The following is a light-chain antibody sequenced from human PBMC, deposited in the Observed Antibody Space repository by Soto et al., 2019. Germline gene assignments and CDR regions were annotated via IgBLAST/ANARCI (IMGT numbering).Light chain of an antibody. CDR1: RSLVDIG. Sequence: EIVLTQTPLSLSVTPGQPASISCKSTRSLVDIGWYLQRPGQPPQVLISEVSKRFSGVPDKFSGSGSGTDFTLNISRVEAEDVGVYYCLQTVQLPYTFGQGTRLEIK. J-gene: IGKJ2*01. CDR3: LQTVQLPYT. V-gene: IGKV2D-29*01. CDR2: EVS.